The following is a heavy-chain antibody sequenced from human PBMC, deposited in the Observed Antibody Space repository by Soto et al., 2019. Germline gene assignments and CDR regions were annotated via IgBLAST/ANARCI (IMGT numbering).Heavy chain of an antibody. J-gene: IGHJ4*02. Sequence: PGGSLRLSCAASGFTFSSYGMHWVRQAPGKGLEWVAVIWYDGSNKYYADSVKGRFTISRDNSKNTLYLQMNSLRAEDTAVYYCARDLWHSSGWYYYWGQGTLVTVSS. D-gene: IGHD6-19*01. V-gene: IGHV3-33*01. CDR2: IWYDGSNK. CDR1: GFTFSSYG. CDR3: ARDLWHSSGWYYY.